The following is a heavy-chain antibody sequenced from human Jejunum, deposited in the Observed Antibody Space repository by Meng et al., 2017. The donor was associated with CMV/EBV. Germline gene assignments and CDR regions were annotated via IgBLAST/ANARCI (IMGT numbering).Heavy chain of an antibody. CDR2: IYWDNDK. CDR3: AHRREHSGSWGWGDFDY. CDR1: GFSLSTGGVG. D-gene: IGHD3-10*01. J-gene: IGHJ4*02. V-gene: IGHV2-5*02. Sequence: LTGLGPTLANPKQTLTLPSTFPGFSLSTGGVGVGWIRQPPGKALEYLALIYWDNDKFYSPSLKSRLTIAKDTPKNQVVLTMTNMDPVDTATYYCAHRREHSGSWGWGDFDYWGQGTLVTVSS.